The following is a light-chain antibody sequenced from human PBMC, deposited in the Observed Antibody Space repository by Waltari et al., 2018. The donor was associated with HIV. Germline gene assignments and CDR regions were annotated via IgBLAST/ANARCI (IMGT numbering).Light chain of an antibody. J-gene: IGKJ1*01. CDR3: QQYGSSSLWT. CDR2: GAS. CDR1: QTVSSRY. V-gene: IGKV3-20*01. Sequence: EIVLTQSPGTLSLSPGERATLSCRASQTVSSRYFAWYQQRPGQAPRLLIHGASTRATDIPDRFSRSGSGTDFTLTISRLEPEDVAVYYCQQYGSSSLWTFGQGTKVEIK.